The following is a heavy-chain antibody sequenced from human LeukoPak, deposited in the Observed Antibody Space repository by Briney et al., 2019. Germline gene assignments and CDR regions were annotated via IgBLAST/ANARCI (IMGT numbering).Heavy chain of an antibody. Sequence: GGSLRLSCAASGFTFSSYGMHWVRQAPGKGLEWVAFIRYDGSNKYYADSVKGRFTISRDNSKNTLYLQMNSLRAEDTAVYYCARDGFWSDHFDYWGQGTLVTVSS. CDR3: ARDGFWSDHFDY. CDR2: IRYDGSNK. CDR1: GFTFSSYG. V-gene: IGHV3-30*02. J-gene: IGHJ4*02. D-gene: IGHD3-3*01.